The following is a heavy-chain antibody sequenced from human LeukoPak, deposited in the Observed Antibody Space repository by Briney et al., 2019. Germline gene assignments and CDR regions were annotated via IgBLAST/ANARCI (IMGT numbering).Heavy chain of an antibody. D-gene: IGHD3-22*01. CDR3: AKDINYDSSGFDY. Sequence: PGGSLRLSCAASGFTFDDYAMHWVRQAPGKGLEWVSGISWNSGSIGYADSVKGRLTISRDNAKNSLYLQMNSLRAEDTALYYCAKDINYDSSGFDYWGQGTLVTVSS. CDR1: GFTFDDYA. J-gene: IGHJ4*02. V-gene: IGHV3-9*01. CDR2: ISWNSGSI.